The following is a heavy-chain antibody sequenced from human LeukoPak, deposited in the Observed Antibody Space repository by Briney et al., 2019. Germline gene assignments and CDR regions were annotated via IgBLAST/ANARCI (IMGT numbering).Heavy chain of an antibody. V-gene: IGHV5-51*01. J-gene: IGHJ4*02. CDR1: GYTFSSYW. CDR2: IYPSDSDT. D-gene: IGHD3-3*01. CDR3: ARQNDFRLDY. Sequence: GGSLRLSCKGSGYTFSSYWIGWVRQMPGKGLEWMGIIYPSDSDTRYSPSLQGQVTISVDTSIGNAYLQWSSLKASDTAIYYCARQNDFRLDYWGQGTLVTVSS.